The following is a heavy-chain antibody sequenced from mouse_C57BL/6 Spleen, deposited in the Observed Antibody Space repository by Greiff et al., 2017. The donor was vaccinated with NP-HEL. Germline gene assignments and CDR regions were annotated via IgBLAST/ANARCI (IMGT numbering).Heavy chain of an antibody. CDR3: AIEKVTTVVGWGHWYFDV. J-gene: IGHJ1*03. Sequence: QVQLQQPGAELVKPGASVKVSCKASGYTFTSYWMHWVRQRPGQGLEWIGRIHPSDSDTNYNQKFKGKATLTVDKSSSSAYMQLSSLTSEDSAVYYCAIEKVTTVVGWGHWYFDVWGTGTTVTVSS. D-gene: IGHD1-1*01. CDR2: IHPSDSDT. V-gene: IGHV1-74*01. CDR1: GYTFTSYW.